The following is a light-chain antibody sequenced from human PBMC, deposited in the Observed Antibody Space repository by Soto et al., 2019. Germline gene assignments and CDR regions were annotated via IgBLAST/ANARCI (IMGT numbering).Light chain of an antibody. J-gene: IGLJ2*01. CDR3: QSYDSSLRRV. CDR1: SSNIGAGYG. V-gene: IGLV1-40*01. Sequence: QLVLTQPPSVSGAPGQRVTISCTGSSSNIGAGYGVHGYQQLPGTAPKLLIYGNSNRTSGVPDRFSGSNSGTSAALAITGLQAEDEADYYCQSYDSSLRRVFGGGTKLTVL. CDR2: GNS.